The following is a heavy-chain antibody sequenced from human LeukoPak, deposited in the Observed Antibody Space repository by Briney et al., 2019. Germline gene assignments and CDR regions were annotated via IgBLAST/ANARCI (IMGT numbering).Heavy chain of an antibody. D-gene: IGHD6-13*01. Sequence: PGGSLRLSCAASGFTVSSNYMNWVRQAPGKGLEWVSVIYSGGSTYYADSVKGRFTISRDNSKNTLYLQMNSLRAEDTAVYYCAREGASSWYYFDYWGQGTLVTVSS. J-gene: IGHJ4*02. CDR1: GFTVSSNY. CDR2: IYSGGST. CDR3: AREGASSWYYFDY. V-gene: IGHV3-53*01.